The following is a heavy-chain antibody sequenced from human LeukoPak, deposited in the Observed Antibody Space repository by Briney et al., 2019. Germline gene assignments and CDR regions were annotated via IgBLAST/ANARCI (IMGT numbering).Heavy chain of an antibody. Sequence: PGGSLRLSCAASGFTFTDYDMLWVRRVSGKGLEWVSLISVDGGRTYYADSVKGRFTISRDNGENSLYLQMNSLRTEDTALYYCVRNFDYWGQGALVTVSS. CDR1: GFTFTDYD. CDR2: ISVDGGRT. V-gene: IGHV3-43*02. CDR3: VRNFDY. J-gene: IGHJ4*02.